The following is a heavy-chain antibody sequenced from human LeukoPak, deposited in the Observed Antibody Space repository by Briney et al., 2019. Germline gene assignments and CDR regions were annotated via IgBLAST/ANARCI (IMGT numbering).Heavy chain of an antibody. D-gene: IGHD3-10*01. V-gene: IGHV4-59*01. CDR1: GGSISTYY. Sequence: SETLSLTCTVSGGSISTYYWSWIRQPPGKGLEWIGYIFYNGGTKYNPSLKSRVTMSVDTPKNQFSLKLNSVTAADTAVYYCGRARPGEVIEYWGQGTLVTVSS. J-gene: IGHJ4*02. CDR2: IFYNGGT. CDR3: GRARPGEVIEY.